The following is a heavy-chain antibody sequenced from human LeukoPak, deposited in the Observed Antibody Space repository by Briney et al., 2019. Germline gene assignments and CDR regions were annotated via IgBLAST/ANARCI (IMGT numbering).Heavy chain of an antibody. CDR2: IYSGDSDT. CDR1: GYSFTSYW. V-gene: IGHV5-51*01. CDR3: ATSIAALYGAFDI. J-gene: IGHJ3*02. Sequence: GESLKISCKGSGYSFTSYWIGWVRQMPGKGLEWMGIIYSGDSDTRYSPSFQGQVTISADKSISTAYLQWSSLKASDTAMYYCATSIAALYGAFDIWGQGTMVTVSS. D-gene: IGHD6-6*01.